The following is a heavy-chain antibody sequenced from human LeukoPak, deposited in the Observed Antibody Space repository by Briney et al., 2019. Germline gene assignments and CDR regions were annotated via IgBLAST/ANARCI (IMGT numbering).Heavy chain of an antibody. CDR1: GFTFSSYS. Sequence: GGSLRLSCAASGFTFSSYSMNWVRQAPGKGLEWVSSISSSSSSYIYYVDSVKGRFTISRDNAKNSLYLQMNRLRAEDTAVYYCAKLAKYFYGSETYYFFEHWGQGTPVTASS. J-gene: IGHJ4*02. V-gene: IGHV3-21*01. CDR2: ISSSSSSYI. CDR3: AKLAKYFYGSETYYFFEH. D-gene: IGHD3-10*01.